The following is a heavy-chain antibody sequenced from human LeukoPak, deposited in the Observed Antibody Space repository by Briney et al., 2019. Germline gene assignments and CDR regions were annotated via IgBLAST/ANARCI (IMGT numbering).Heavy chain of an antibody. CDR1: GGSISSSSYY. CDR2: IYYSGST. D-gene: IGHD1-26*01. J-gene: IGHJ4*02. CDR3: ARTSGSYRHFGY. V-gene: IGHV4-39*01. Sequence: SETLSLTCTVSGGSISSSSYYWGWIRQPPGKGLEWIGSIYYSGSTYYNPSLKSRVTISVDTSKNQFSLKLSSVTAAGTAVYYCARTSGSYRHFGYWGQGTLVTVSS.